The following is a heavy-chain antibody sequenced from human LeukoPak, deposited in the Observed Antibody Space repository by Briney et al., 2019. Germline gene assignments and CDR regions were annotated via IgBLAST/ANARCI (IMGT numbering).Heavy chain of an antibody. V-gene: IGHV4-61*02. Sequence: NPSETLSLTCTVSGGSISSGSYYWSWIRQPAGKGLEWIGRIYTSGSTNYNPSLKSRVTISVDTPKNQFSLKLSSVTAADTAVYYCARGPRYSSSWYMDYWGQGTLVTVSS. CDR1: GGSISSGSYY. CDR3: ARGPRYSSSWYMDY. J-gene: IGHJ4*02. CDR2: IYTSGST. D-gene: IGHD6-13*01.